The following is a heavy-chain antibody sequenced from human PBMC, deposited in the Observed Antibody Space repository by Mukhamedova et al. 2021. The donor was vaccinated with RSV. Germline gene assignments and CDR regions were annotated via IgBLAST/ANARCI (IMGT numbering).Heavy chain of an antibody. CDR3: ARPRDYSSIVD. D-gene: IGHD2-15*01. J-gene: IGHJ4*02. Sequence: GKGLEWIGSVYYDGSTYYNPPLKGRVTISADTSRNQFSLTLSSVTPADTAVYYCARPRDYSSIVDWGQGTLVAVS. CDR2: VYYDGST. V-gene: IGHV4-39*01.